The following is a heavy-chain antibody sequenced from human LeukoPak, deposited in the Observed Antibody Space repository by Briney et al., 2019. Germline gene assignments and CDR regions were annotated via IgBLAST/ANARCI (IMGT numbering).Heavy chain of an antibody. J-gene: IGHJ4*02. CDR3: ARARHYCSSTSCQIFDY. CDR1: GGSFSGYY. CDR2: INHSGST. Sequence: KPSETLSLTCAVYGGSFSGYYWSWIRQPPGKGLEWIGEINHSGSTNYNPSLKSRVTISVDTSKNQFSLKLSSVTAADTAVYYCARARHYCSSTSCQIFDYWGQGTLVTVSS. V-gene: IGHV4-34*01. D-gene: IGHD2-2*01.